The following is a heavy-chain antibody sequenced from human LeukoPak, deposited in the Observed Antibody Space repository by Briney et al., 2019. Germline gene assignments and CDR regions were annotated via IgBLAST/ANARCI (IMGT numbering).Heavy chain of an antibody. Sequence: PGGSLRLSCAASGFTFSSYAMSWVRPAPGGGLEWVSAISGSGGSTYYADSVKGRLTISTDNSKNTLYLQMNSLRAEDTAVYYCANSQYCGSYYIWGQGTMVTVSS. V-gene: IGHV3-23*01. D-gene: IGHD1-26*01. CDR3: ANSQYCGSYYI. CDR2: ISGSGGST. CDR1: GFTFSSYA. J-gene: IGHJ3*02.